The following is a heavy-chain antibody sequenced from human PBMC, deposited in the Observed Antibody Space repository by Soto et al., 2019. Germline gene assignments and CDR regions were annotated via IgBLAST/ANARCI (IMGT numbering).Heavy chain of an antibody. CDR1: GGSISSSNW. V-gene: IGHV4-4*02. J-gene: IGHJ4*02. CDR2: IYHSGST. Sequence: QVQLQESGPGLVKPSGTLSLTCAVSGGSISSSNWWSWVRQPPGKGLEWIGEIYHSGSTNYNPSPKSRVNISXXKXKXXVALKLSSVTAADTAVYYCARDRYSSGWYNIGFDYWGQGTLVTVSS. CDR3: ARDRYSSGWYNIGFDY. D-gene: IGHD6-19*01.